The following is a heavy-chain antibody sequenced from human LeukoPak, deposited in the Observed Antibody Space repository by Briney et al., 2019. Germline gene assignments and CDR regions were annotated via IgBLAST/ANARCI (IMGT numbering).Heavy chain of an antibody. CDR2: FDPEDGET. CDR3: ATAEESQWFGEFHAFDI. D-gene: IGHD3-10*01. J-gene: IGHJ3*02. Sequence: ASVTVSCKVSGYTLTELSMHWVRQAPGKGLEWMGGFDPEDGETIYAQKFQGRVTMTEDTSTDTAYMELSSLRSEDTAVYYCATAEESQWFGEFHAFDIWGQGTMVTVSS. V-gene: IGHV1-24*01. CDR1: GYTLTELS.